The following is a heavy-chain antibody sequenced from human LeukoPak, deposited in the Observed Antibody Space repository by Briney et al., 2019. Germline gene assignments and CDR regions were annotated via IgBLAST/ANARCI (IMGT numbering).Heavy chain of an antibody. D-gene: IGHD4-11*01. Sequence: GGSLRLSCAASGFTVSSYYMTWVRQAPGKGLEWVSVIYSGGSTYYADSVKGRVAISRDNSKNTVFLQMNSVRAEDTAVYYCARSYSNHLFGMDVWGQGTTVTVSS. CDR3: ARSYSNHLFGMDV. CDR1: GFTVSSYY. CDR2: IYSGGST. V-gene: IGHV3-66*01. J-gene: IGHJ6*02.